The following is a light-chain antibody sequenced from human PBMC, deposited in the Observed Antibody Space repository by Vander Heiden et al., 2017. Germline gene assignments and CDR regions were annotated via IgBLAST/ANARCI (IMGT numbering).Light chain of an antibody. Sequence: SYELPQPPSVSVSPGQTARITCSGDALPKQYAFWYQQKPGQAPVLVMYKDSERSSGIPDRFSGSSSGTTVTLTISGVQAEDEADYYCQSADSSGADVVFGGGTKLTV. V-gene: IGLV3-25*03. CDR2: KDS. CDR1: ALPKQY. CDR3: QSADSSGADVV. J-gene: IGLJ2*01.